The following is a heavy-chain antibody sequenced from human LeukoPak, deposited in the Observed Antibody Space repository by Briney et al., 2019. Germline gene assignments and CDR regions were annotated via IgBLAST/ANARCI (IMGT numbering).Heavy chain of an antibody. Sequence: SVKVSCKASGGTFSSYAISWVRQAPGQGLEWMGGIIPIFGTANYAQKLQGRVTMTTDTSTSTAYMELRSLRSDDTAVYYCARYLGGYYYYMDVWGKGTTVTVSS. CDR2: IIPIFGTA. D-gene: IGHD3-16*01. CDR1: GGTFSSYA. J-gene: IGHJ6*03. CDR3: ARYLGGYYYYMDV. V-gene: IGHV1-69*05.